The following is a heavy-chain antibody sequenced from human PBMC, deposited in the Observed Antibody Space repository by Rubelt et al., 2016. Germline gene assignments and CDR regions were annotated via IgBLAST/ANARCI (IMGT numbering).Heavy chain of an antibody. CDR3: AHRGRYSSSYWFDP. D-gene: IGHD6-13*01. CDR2: IYWDDDK. J-gene: IGHJ5*02. V-gene: IGHV2-5*02. CDR1: GFSLSTSGVG. Sequence: QITLKESGPTLVKPTQTLTLTCTFSGFSLSTSGVGVGWIRQPPGRALEWLALIYWDDDKRYSPSLKSRLTITKDNSKNQVVLTMTNMDPVDTATYYCAHRGRYSSSYWFDPWGQGTLVTVSS.